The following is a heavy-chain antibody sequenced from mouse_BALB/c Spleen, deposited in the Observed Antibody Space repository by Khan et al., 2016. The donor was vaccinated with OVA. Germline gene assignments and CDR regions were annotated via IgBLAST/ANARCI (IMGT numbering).Heavy chain of an antibody. V-gene: IGHV2-6-7*01. J-gene: IGHJ3*01. CDR3: ARELRLGVFAY. CDR2: IWGDGST. Sequence: QVQLKESGPGLVAPSQSLSITCTVSGFSLTDYGVNWVRQPPGKGLEWLGMIWGDGSTDYNSALKSRLSINKDNSKSQVFLKMNSLQTDDTARYFWARELRLGVFAYWGQGTLVTVSA. D-gene: IGHD1-2*01. CDR1: GFSLTDYG.